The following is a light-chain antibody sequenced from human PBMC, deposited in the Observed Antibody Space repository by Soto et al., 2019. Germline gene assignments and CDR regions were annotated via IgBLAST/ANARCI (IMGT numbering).Light chain of an antibody. Sequence: EIVMTQSPATLTVSPGERATLSCRASQSVSSNLAWYQQKPGQAPRLLIYGAFTRATGIPARFSGSGSGTDFTLTISSLQSEDFAVYYCQQYINWPPLTFGGGTKVDIK. CDR3: QQYINWPPLT. J-gene: IGKJ4*01. CDR1: QSVSSN. V-gene: IGKV3-15*01. CDR2: GAF.